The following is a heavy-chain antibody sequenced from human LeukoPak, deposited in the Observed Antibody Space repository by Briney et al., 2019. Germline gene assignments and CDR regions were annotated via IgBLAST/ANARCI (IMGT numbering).Heavy chain of an antibody. Sequence: SVKVSCKASGGTFNSYAISWVRQAPGQGLEWMGRIIPIFGIANYAQKFQGRVTITADKSTSTAYMELSSLRSEDTAVYYCARAFAKTGKYYFDYWGQGTLVTVSS. V-gene: IGHV1-69*04. D-gene: IGHD1-14*01. CDR3: ARAFAKTGKYYFDY. CDR1: GGTFNSYA. CDR2: IIPIFGIA. J-gene: IGHJ4*02.